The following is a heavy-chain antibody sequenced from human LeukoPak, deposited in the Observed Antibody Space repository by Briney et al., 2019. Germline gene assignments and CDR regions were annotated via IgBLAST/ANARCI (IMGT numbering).Heavy chain of an antibody. Sequence: GGSLRLSCAASEFTFSSYSMNWVRQAPGKGLEWVSSISSSSSYIYYADSVKGRFTISRDNAKNSLYLQMNSLRAEDTAVYYCARAHIEYSSSYVGYWGQGTLVTVSS. J-gene: IGHJ4*02. V-gene: IGHV3-21*01. D-gene: IGHD6-6*01. CDR2: ISSSSSYI. CDR3: ARAHIEYSSSYVGY. CDR1: EFTFSSYS.